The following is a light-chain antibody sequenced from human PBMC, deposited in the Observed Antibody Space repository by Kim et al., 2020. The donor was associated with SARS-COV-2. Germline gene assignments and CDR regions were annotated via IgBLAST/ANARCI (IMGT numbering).Light chain of an antibody. CDR1: SPRSYY. CDR3: NSRDSNDNVV. Sequence: SSELTQEPAVSVALGRTVRITCQGDSPRSYYATWYQQKPGQAPILVIYGKNNRPSGIPDRFSGSSSGNTASLTITGTQAGDEAYYYCNSRDSNDNVVFGGGTQLTVL. CDR2: GKN. V-gene: IGLV3-19*01. J-gene: IGLJ2*01.